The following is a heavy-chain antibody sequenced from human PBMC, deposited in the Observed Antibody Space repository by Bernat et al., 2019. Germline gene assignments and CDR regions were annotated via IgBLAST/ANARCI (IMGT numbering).Heavy chain of an antibody. CDR1: GFTFSSYW. CDR3: ARGLSVESSASDY. CDR2: ISGDGSRT. J-gene: IGHJ4*02. Sequence: EVQLVESGGCLVQPGGSLRLSCAASGFTFSSYWMHWVRQVPGKGLVWVSRISGDGSRTSHADSVKGRFTISRDNAKNTLYLQMNSLRAEDTAVYYWARGLSVESSASDYWGQGTLATVSS. D-gene: IGHD6-6*01. V-gene: IGHV3-74*01.